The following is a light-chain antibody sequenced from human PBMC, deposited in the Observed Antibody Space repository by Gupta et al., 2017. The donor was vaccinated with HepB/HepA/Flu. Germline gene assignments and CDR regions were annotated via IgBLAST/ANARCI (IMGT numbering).Light chain of an antibody. V-gene: IGKV1-39*01. CDR1: QSISSY. J-gene: IGKJ4*02. CDR3: QQSYSTLRIT. Sequence: DIHMTQSPSSLSASVGDRVTITSRASQSISSYLNWYQQKPGKAPKLLIYAASSLQSGVPSRFSGSGSVTDLTLTISSLQPEDFVTYYCQQSYSTLRITFGGGTQVEIK. CDR2: AAS.